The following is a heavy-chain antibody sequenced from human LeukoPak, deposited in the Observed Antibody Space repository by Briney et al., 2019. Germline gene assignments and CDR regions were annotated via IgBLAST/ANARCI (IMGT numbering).Heavy chain of an antibody. CDR3: ARERRPSRCWYRGNSNF. V-gene: IGHV3-33*01. CDR1: GFTLSDYA. CDR2: LWYDGNNK. D-gene: IGHD6-13*01. Sequence: GRSLRLSCVPSGFTLSDYAMHWGRQAPGKGLEWVAILWYDGNNKYYADAVRGRFTISRDNSKNTLYLQMNSLRAEDTAVYYCARERRPSRCWYRGNSNFWGQGTLVTVSS. J-gene: IGHJ4*02.